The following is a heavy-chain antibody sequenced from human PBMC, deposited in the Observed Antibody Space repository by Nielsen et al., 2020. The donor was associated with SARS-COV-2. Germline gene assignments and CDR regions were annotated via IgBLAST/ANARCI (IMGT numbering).Heavy chain of an antibody. Sequence: GESLKISCAASGFTFSSYAMHWVRQAPGKGLEWVAVISYDGSNKYYADSVKGRFTIFRDNSKNTLYLQMNSLRAEDTAVYYCVRDSSVVIWSGYPVDWGQGTLVTVSS. CDR3: VRDSSVVIWSGYPVD. V-gene: IGHV3-30-3*01. CDR1: GFTFSSYA. CDR2: ISYDGSNK. J-gene: IGHJ4*02. D-gene: IGHD3-3*01.